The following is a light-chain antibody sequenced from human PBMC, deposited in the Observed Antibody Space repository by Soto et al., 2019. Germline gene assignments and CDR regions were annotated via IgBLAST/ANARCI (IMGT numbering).Light chain of an antibody. CDR1: QSVSRTY. CDR2: ATS. Sequence: EIVLTQSPGTLSLSPGERATLSCRASQSVSRTYLAWYQQKPVQAPRLLIYATSSRATGIPDRFSGSGSGTDFNLTISRLEPEDFAVYYCQKYGRSGTLGQGTKVDIK. J-gene: IGKJ1*01. CDR3: QKYGRSGT. V-gene: IGKV3-20*01.